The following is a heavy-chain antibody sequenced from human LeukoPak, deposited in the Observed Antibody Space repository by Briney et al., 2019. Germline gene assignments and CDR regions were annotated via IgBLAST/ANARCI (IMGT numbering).Heavy chain of an antibody. CDR1: GFIFRNYW. Sequence: PGGSLRLSCAASGFIFRNYWMSWVRQAPGKGLEWVANIKEDGSEKYYVESVKGRFTISRDNAKNSLHLQMSSLRAEDTAVYYCARGVIIRGRLDPWGQGTLVTVSS. CDR3: ARGVIIRGRLDP. J-gene: IGHJ5*02. V-gene: IGHV3-7*01. CDR2: IKEDGSEK. D-gene: IGHD3-16*02.